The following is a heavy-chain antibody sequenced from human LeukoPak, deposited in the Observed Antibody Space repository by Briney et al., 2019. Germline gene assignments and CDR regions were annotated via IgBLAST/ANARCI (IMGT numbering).Heavy chain of an antibody. J-gene: IGHJ4*02. CDR2: IYTSGST. D-gene: IGHD3-10*01. Sequence: KASETLSLTCTVSGGSISSDDSYWSWIRQPAGKGLEWIGRIYTSGSTNYNPSLKSRVTMSVDTSKNQFSLKLSSVTAADTAVYYCALYGSGDHDYWGQGTLVTVSS. CDR1: GGSISSDDSY. CDR3: ALYGSGDHDY. V-gene: IGHV4-61*02.